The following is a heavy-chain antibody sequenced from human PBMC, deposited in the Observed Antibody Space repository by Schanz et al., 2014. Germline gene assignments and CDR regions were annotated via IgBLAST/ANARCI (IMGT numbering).Heavy chain of an antibody. CDR3: ASKGLTTDAFDI. V-gene: IGHV4-28*01. CDR2: IYYSGST. CDR1: GYSINTSDW. D-gene: IGHD2-8*01. J-gene: IGHJ3*02. Sequence: QLQLQESGPVLVKPSDTLSLTCAVSGYSINTSDWWGWIRQPPGKGLEWIGYIYYSGSTYYNPSLKSRVPMSVETSKTQFSLKLSFVTAVDTAVYYCASKGLTTDAFDIWGQGTMVTVSS.